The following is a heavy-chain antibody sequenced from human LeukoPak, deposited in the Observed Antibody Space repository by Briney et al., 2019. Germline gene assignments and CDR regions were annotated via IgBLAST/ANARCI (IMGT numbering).Heavy chain of an antibody. Sequence: GGFLRLSCAASGFTFSSYWMSWVRQAPGKGLEWVANIKQDGSEKYYVDSVKGRFTISRDNAKNSLYLQMNSLRAEDTAVYYCARDGSGSYYVNWFDPWGQGTLVTVSS. CDR3: ARDGSGSYYVNWFDP. D-gene: IGHD3-10*01. CDR1: GFTFSSYW. J-gene: IGHJ5*02. CDR2: IKQDGSEK. V-gene: IGHV3-7*01.